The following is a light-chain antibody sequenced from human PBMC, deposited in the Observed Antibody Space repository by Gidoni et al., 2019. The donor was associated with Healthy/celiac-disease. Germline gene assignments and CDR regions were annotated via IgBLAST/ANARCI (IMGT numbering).Light chain of an antibody. CDR2: DAS. CDR1: QSVSSY. J-gene: IGKJ2*01. Sequence: DIVFTQSPATLSLSPVERATLSCRASQSVSSYLAWYQQKPGQAPRLLIYDASNRATGIPARFSGSGSGTDFTLTISSLDPEDVAVYYCQQRSNGYTFGQGTKLEIK. CDR3: QQRSNGYT. V-gene: IGKV3-11*01.